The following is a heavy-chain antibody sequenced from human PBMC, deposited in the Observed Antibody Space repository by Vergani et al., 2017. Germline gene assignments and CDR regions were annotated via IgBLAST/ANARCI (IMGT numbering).Heavy chain of an antibody. V-gene: IGHV3-66*02. CDR3: TRSECSGTTCYGHYFDL. D-gene: IGHD2-15*01. Sequence: VELLESGGGLARPGGSLRVSCSASGFRVTTYYMSWVRQAPGKGLEWVSVIKSDGRTYYAESVRGRFTISRDTSRNAVYLQMNILRVEDTGVYYCTRSECSGTTCYGHYFDLWGHGILVTVSS. CDR1: GFRVTTYY. J-gene: IGHJ4*01. CDR2: IKSDGRT.